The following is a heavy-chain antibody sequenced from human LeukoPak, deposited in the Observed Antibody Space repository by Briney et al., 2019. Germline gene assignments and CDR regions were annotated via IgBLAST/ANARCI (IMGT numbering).Heavy chain of an antibody. CDR1: GFTVSGNY. D-gene: IGHD5-12*01. Sequence: GGSLRLSCAVSGFTVSGNYMSWVRQAPGKGLEWVSLIYSGGTTYHADSVKGRFTISRDNSKNTLYLQMNSLRAEDTAVYYCARDNNQRGYSGYDYFIVYYYYYMDVWGKGTTVTVSS. CDR2: IYSGGTT. J-gene: IGHJ6*03. CDR3: ARDNNQRGYSGYDYFIVYYYYYMDV. V-gene: IGHV3-53*01.